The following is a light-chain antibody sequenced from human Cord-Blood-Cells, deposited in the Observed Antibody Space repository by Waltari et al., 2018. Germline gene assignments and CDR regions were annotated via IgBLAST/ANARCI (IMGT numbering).Light chain of an antibody. CDR1: SSDVGGYNY. V-gene: IGLV2-11*01. CDR3: CSYAGSYSFGV. J-gene: IGLJ2*01. CDR2: DVS. Sequence: QSALTQPRSVSGSPGQSVTISCTGTSSDVGGYNYVSWYQQHPGKAPKLMIYDVSNRPSGVLDRFSGSKYGNTASLTSSGVQADDEADYYCCSYAGSYSFGVFGGGTKLTVL.